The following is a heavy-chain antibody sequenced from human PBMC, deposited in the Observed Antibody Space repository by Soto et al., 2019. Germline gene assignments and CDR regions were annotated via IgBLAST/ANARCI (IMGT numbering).Heavy chain of an antibody. CDR2: IYYSGST. J-gene: IGHJ4*02. D-gene: IGHD3-3*01. V-gene: IGHV4-59*01. CDR1: GGSISSYY. CDR3: ARGAETYYDFWSGYYPPMGFDY. Sequence: SETLSLTCTVSGGSISSYYWSLILHPPGKGLEWIGYIYYSGSTNYNPSLKSRVTISVDTSKNQFSLKLSSVTAADTAVYYCARGAETYYDFWSGYYPPMGFDYWGQGTLVTVSS.